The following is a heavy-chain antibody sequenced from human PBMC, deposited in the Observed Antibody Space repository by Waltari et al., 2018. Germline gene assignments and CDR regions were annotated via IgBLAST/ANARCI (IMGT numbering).Heavy chain of an antibody. J-gene: IGHJ2*01. D-gene: IGHD3-10*01. CDR3: AGIRRGFWFFDL. V-gene: IGHV3-48*04. CDR1: GMTFTNYS. Sequence: EVQLVESGGGLVQPGGSLRLSCAASGMTFTNYSMNWVRQAPGSCLEWISYVSGDSGYIYYADSVRCRCTISRDNAQNSMYLQMNNLRADDTAVYYCAGIRRGFWFFDLWGRGTLVTVSS. CDR2: VSGDSGYI.